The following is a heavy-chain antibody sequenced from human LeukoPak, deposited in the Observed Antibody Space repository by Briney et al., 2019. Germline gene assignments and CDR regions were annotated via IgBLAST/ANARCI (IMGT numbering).Heavy chain of an antibody. CDR1: GYSFTSYW. V-gene: IGHV5-10-1*01. D-gene: IGHD3-9*01. Sequence: GESLRISCKGSGYSFTSYWISWVRRMPGKGLEWMGRIDPSDSYTNYSPSFQGHVTIPADKSISTAYLQWSSLKASDTAMYYCARQGPTYYDILTGSKSWGQGTLVTVSS. J-gene: IGHJ4*02. CDR3: ARQGPTYYDILTGSKS. CDR2: IDPSDSYT.